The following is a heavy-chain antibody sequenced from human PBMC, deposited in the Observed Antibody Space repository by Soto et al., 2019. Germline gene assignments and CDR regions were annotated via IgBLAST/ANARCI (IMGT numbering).Heavy chain of an antibody. V-gene: IGHV3-23*01. D-gene: IGHD4-17*01. J-gene: IGHJ4*02. CDR2: ISGSGGST. CDR3: ARGTDYGDYVSGFDY. Sequence: EVQLLESGGGLVQPGGSLRLSCAASGFTFSSYAMSWVRQAPGKGLEWVSAISGSGGSTYYADSVKGRFTISRDNSKNTLYLQMNSLRDEDTAVYYCARGTDYGDYVSGFDYWGQGTLVTVSS. CDR1: GFTFSSYA.